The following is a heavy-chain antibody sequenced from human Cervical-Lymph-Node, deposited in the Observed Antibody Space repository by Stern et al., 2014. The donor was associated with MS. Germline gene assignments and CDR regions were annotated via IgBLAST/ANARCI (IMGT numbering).Heavy chain of an antibody. CDR3: AKDARADFWSGEGWFDP. CDR2: IYYSGSSGST. V-gene: IGHV4-59*01. J-gene: IGHJ5*02. CDR1: GDSISPYY. Sequence: VQLVESGPGLVKPSETLSLTCTVSGDSISPYYWTWIRQPPGKGLEWIGEIYYSGSSGSTKYNPSLKSRVTISVDTSKNQFSLKLNSVTAADTAVYYCAKDARADFWSGEGWFDPWGQGTLVTVSS. D-gene: IGHD3-3*01.